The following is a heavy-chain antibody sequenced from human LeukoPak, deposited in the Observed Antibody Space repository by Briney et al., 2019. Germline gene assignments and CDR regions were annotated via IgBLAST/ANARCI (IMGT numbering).Heavy chain of an antibody. CDR3: AQNYGDPTSNWFDP. Sequence: SVKVSCKASGGTFSSYAISWVRQAPGQGLEWMGRIIPILGIANYAQKFQGRVTITADKSTSTAYMELSSLRSEDTAVYYCAQNYGDPTSNWFDPWGQGVLVTVSS. V-gene: IGHV1-69*04. J-gene: IGHJ5*02. D-gene: IGHD4-17*01. CDR1: GGTFSSYA. CDR2: IIPILGIA.